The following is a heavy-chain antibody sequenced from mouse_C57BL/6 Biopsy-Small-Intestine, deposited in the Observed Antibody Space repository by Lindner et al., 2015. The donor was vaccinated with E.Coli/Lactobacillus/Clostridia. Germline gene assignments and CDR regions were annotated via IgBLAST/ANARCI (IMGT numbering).Heavy chain of an antibody. J-gene: IGHJ2*01. V-gene: IGHV1-42*01. CDR2: INPSTGGA. CDR1: GYSFTGNY. CDR3: ARREVYYFDY. Sequence: VQLQESGPELVKSGASVKISCKASGYSFTGNYLNWVKQSPEKSLEWIGEINPSTGGATYNQNFGAKVTLTVDRSSSTTYMQFKSLTSDDSAVYYCARREVYYFDYWGQGTTLTVSS.